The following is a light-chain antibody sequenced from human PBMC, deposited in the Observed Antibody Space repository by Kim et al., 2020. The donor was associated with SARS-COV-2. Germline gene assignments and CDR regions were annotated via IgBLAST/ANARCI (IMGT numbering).Light chain of an antibody. CDR2: WAS. V-gene: IGKV4-1*01. CDR1: QSVLYSSNNKNY. Sequence: DIVMTQSPDSLAVSLGERATINCKSSQSVLYSSNNKNYLAWYQQKPGQPPKLLIYWASTRESGVPDRFSGSGSGTDFTLTISSLQAEDVAVYYCQQYYSTLLFGGGTKVDIK. J-gene: IGKJ4*01. CDR3: QQYYSTLL.